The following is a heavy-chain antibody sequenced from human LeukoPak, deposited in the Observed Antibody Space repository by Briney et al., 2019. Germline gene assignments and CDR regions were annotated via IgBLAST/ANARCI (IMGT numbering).Heavy chain of an antibody. D-gene: IGHD1-1*01. CDR2: INWNGGST. J-gene: IGHJ6*03. V-gene: IGHV3-20*04. CDR1: GFTFDDYG. Sequence: GGSLRLSCAASGFTFDDYGMSWVRQAPGKGLEWVSGINWNGGSTGYADSVKGRFTISRDNAKNSLYLQMNSLRAEDTGLYYCARARVNELEPEKYYYYSYMDVWGKGTTVTVSS. CDR3: ARARVNELEPEKYYYYSYMDV.